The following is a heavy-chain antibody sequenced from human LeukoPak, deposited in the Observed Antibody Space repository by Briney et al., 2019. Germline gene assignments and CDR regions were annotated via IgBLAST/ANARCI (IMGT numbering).Heavy chain of an antibody. D-gene: IGHD1-26*01. CDR1: GGSISSYY. V-gene: IGHV4-59*01. CDR3: ARDRGRAGGSYFGAFDI. Sequence: PSETLSLTCTVSGGSISSYYWSWIRQPPGKGLEWIGYIYYSGSTNYNPSLKSRVTISVDTSKNQFSLKLSSVTAADTAVYYCARDRGRAGGSYFGAFDIWGQGTMVTVSS. J-gene: IGHJ3*02. CDR2: IYYSGST.